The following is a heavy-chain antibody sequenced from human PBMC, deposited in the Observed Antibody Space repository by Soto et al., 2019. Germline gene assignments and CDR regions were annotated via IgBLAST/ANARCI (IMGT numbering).Heavy chain of an antibody. V-gene: IGHV1-58*01. CDR3: AAEVSHYCDSSGYVGAFDI. CDR1: GFTFTSSA. J-gene: IGHJ3*02. Sequence: SVKVSCKASGFTFTSSAVQWVRQARGQRLEWIGWIVVGSGNTNYAQKFQERVTITRDMSTSTAYMELSSLRSEDTAVYYCAAEVSHYCDSSGYVGAFDIWGQGTMVTVS. D-gene: IGHD3-22*01. CDR2: IVVGSGNT.